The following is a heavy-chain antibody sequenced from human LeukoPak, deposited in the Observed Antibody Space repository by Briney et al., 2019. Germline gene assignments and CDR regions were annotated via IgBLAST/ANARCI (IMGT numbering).Heavy chain of an antibody. CDR3: ARARRGSSIRGPLDY. D-gene: IGHD6-6*01. CDR2: INHSGST. Sequence: KSSETLSLTCAVYGGSFSGYYWSWIRQPPGKGLEWIGEINHSGSTNYNPSLKSRVTISVDTSKNQFSLKLSSVTAADTSLYYCARARRGSSIRGPLDYWGQGALVTVSS. CDR1: GGSFSGYY. V-gene: IGHV4-34*01. J-gene: IGHJ4*02.